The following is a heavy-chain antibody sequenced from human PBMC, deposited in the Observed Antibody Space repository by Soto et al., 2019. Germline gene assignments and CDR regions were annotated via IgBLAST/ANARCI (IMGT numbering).Heavy chain of an antibody. V-gene: IGHV4-4*02. Sequence: QVQLQESGPGLVKPSGTLSLTCAVSGGSISSSNCWSWVRQPPGKGLEWIGEIYHSGSTNYNPSLKSRVTISVDKSKNQFSLKLSSVTAADTAVYYCARDKSAYYYDSSGYYSGAFDIWGQGTMVTVSS. J-gene: IGHJ3*02. D-gene: IGHD3-22*01. CDR3: ARDKSAYYYDSSGYYSGAFDI. CDR1: GGSISSSNC. CDR2: IYHSGST.